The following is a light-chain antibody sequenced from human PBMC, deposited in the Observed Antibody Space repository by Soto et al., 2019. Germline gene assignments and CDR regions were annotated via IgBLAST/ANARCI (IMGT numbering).Light chain of an antibody. CDR3: TSYTSSSTDADVV. J-gene: IGLJ2*01. CDR1: SSDVGGYNY. V-gene: IGLV2-14*01. Sequence: QSALTQPASVSGSPGQSITISCTGTSSDVGGYNYVSWYQQHPGKAPKLMIYEVSNRPSGVSNRFSGSKSGNTASLTISGLQAEDEADYDCTSYTSSSTDADVVFGGGTKLTVL. CDR2: EVS.